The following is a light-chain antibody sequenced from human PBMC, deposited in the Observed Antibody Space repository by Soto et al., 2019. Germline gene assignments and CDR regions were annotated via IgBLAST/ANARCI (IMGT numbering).Light chain of an antibody. V-gene: IGLV2-14*03. CDR1: SSNIGSNY. J-gene: IGLJ1*01. CDR2: DVS. Sequence: QSVLTQPPSASGTPGQTVTISCSGSSSNIGSNYVSWYQQHPGKAPKLLIYDVSSRPSGLSNRFSGSKSGNTASLIISGLQAEDEADYYCASYTNSITYVFGSGTKVTVL. CDR3: ASYTNSITYV.